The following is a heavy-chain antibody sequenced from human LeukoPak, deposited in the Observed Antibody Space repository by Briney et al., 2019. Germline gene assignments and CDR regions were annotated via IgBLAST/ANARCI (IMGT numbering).Heavy chain of an antibody. V-gene: IGHV3-74*01. CDR1: GFTFSSHW. CDR2: VNSDGSST. CDR3: ARLLQFWFDP. Sequence: GGSLRLSCAASGFTFSSHWMHWVRQAPGKGLVWVSRVNSDGSSTSYAASVEGRFTISRDNAKNTLYLQMNSLRDEDTAVYYCARLLQFWFDPWGQGTLVTVSS. J-gene: IGHJ5*02.